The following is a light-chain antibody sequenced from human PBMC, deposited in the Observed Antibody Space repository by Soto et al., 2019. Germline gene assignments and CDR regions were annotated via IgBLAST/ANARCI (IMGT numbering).Light chain of an antibody. Sequence: DIQMTQSPSTLSASVGDRVTITCQASQSISYLNRYQQKPGKAPKVLIYAASSLQSGVPSRFSGSGSGTDFTLTISSLQPEDFATYYCQQSYSTLTWTFGQGTKVDIK. V-gene: IGKV1-39*01. CDR2: AAS. J-gene: IGKJ1*01. CDR3: QQSYSTLTWT. CDR1: QSISY.